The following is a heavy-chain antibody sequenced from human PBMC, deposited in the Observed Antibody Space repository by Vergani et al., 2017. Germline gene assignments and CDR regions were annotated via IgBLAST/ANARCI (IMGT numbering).Heavy chain of an antibody. J-gene: IGHJ4*02. D-gene: IGHD3-3*02. CDR1: GGSFSGYY. CDR2: INHSGST. CDR3: ARLMGLWRPFYYVDY. V-gene: IGHV4-34*01. Sequence: QVQLQQWGAGLLKPSETLSLTCAVYGGSFSGYYWSWIRQPPGKGLEWIGEINHSGSTNYNPSLMSRVTISVDTSKNQFSLKLSSVTAADTAVYYCARLMGLWRPFYYVDYWGQGTLVTVSS.